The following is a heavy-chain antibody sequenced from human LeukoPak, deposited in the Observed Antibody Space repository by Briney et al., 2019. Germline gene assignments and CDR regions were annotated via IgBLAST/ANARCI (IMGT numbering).Heavy chain of an antibody. CDR2: ISHSGSST. Sequence: GGSLRLSCAASGFTFSSYEMNWVRQAPGKGLEWVSAISHSGSSTYYADSVKGRFTISRDNSKNTLYLQMNSLRAEDTAVYYCAKDRRPTYYSDSSGYYLRDAFDIWGQGAMVTVSS. CDR3: AKDRRPTYYSDSSGYYLRDAFDI. CDR1: GFTFSSYE. V-gene: IGHV3-23*01. D-gene: IGHD3-22*01. J-gene: IGHJ3*02.